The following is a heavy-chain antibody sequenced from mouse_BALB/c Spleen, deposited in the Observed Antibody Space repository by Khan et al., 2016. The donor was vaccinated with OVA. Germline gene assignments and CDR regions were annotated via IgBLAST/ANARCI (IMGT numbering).Heavy chain of an antibody. CDR2: ISYSGDT. Sequence: EVQLQESGPGLVKPSQSLSLTCTVTGNSITSGYAWNWIRQFPGNKLEWMGYISYSGDTSHIPSLKSRISITRDTSKNQFFLQLNSVTTEDTATYYCARGNYYGYYFDYWGQGTTLTVSS. J-gene: IGHJ2*01. V-gene: IGHV3-2*02. CDR1: GNSITSGYA. CDR3: ARGNYYGYYFDY. D-gene: IGHD1-1*01.